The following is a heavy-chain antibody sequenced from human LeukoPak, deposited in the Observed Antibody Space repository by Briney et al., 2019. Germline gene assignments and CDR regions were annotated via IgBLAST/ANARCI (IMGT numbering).Heavy chain of an antibody. CDR3: ARSHYVSGSYTGFIDP. CDR1: GFTVSTSY. Sequence: GGSLRLSCAASGFTVSTSYMNWVRQPPGKGLEWVSNLYRGGNTYYADSLKGRFTISRDTSKTPVYLQMNSLTAADTAVYYCARSHYVSGSYTGFIDPWGQGTLVTVSS. CDR2: LYRGGNT. V-gene: IGHV3-66*01. D-gene: IGHD3-10*01. J-gene: IGHJ5*02.